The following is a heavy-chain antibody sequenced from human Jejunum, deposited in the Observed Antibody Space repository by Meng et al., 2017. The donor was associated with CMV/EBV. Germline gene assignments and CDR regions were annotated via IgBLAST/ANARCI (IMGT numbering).Heavy chain of an antibody. CDR2: INPNSGDT. CDR3: ATSSSGFDFWTDY. V-gene: IGHV1-2*02. Sequence: CKDSGYTFTGYYMHWVRQAPGQGPEWMGWINPNSGDTTYAQQFQGRVTMTRDTSISTAYMELSSLRSDDTAVYYCATSSSGFDFWTDYWGQGTLVTVSS. D-gene: IGHD5-12*01. J-gene: IGHJ4*02. CDR1: GYTFTGYY.